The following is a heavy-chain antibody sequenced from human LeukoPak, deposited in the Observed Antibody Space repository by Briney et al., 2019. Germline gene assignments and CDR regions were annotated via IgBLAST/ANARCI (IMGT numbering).Heavy chain of an antibody. V-gene: IGHV3-23*01. J-gene: IGHJ5*01. D-gene: IGHD1-7*01. Sequence: GGSLRLSCAASGFTFSSYAMSWVRQAPGKGLEWVSAISGSGGSTYYADSVKGRFTISRDNSKNTLYLQMNSLRAEDTAVYYCAKDRGDTGTTWMWVYWFDSWGQGTLVTVSS. CDR3: AKDRGDTGTTWMWVYWFDS. CDR1: GFTFSSYA. CDR2: ISGSGGST.